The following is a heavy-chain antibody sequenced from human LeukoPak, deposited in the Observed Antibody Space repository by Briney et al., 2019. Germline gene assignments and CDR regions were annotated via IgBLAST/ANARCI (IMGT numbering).Heavy chain of an antibody. J-gene: IGHJ4*02. CDR1: GFTFSNYG. V-gene: IGHV3-23*01. D-gene: IGHD3-16*02. Sequence: GGSLRLSCAASGFTFSNYGMSWVRQAPGKGLQWVSGISSSGGSTYYVDSVKGRFTISTDNSKNTLYLQMNSLRAEDTAVYYCARSLSSRFSGPRRPYYFDSWGQGTLVTVSS. CDR2: ISSSGGST. CDR3: ARSLSSRFSGPRRPYYFDS.